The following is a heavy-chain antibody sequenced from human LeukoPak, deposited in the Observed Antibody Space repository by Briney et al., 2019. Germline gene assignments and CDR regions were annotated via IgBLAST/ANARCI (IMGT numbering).Heavy chain of an antibody. Sequence: PGRSLRLSCAASGFTFSSYGMHWVRQAPGKGLEWVAFIRYDGSNKYYADSVKGRFTISRDNSKNSLYLQMDSLRAEDTAVYYCARVTWLSAAGTEGNFDYWGQGTLVTVSS. CDR1: GFTFSSYG. CDR3: ARVTWLSAAGTEGNFDY. D-gene: IGHD6-13*01. CDR2: IRYDGSNK. V-gene: IGHV3-33*01. J-gene: IGHJ4*02.